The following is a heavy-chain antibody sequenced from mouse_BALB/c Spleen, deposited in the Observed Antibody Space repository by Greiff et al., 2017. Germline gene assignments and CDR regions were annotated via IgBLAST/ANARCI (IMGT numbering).Heavy chain of an antibody. CDR2: IYPGNSDT. J-gene: IGHJ2*01. CDR3: TREVIYYYGSSYGFDY. D-gene: IGHD1-1*01. V-gene: IGHV1-5*01. Sequence: EVQLQQSGTVLARPGASVKMSCKASGYTFTSYWMHWVKQRPGQGLEWIGAIYPGNSDTSYNQKFKGKAKLTAVTSTSTAYMELSSLTNEDSAVYYCTREVIYYYGSSYGFDYWGQGTTLTVSS. CDR1: GYTFTSYW.